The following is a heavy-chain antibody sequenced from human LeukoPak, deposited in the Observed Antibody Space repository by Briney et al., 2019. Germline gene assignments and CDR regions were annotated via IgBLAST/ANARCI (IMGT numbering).Heavy chain of an antibody. Sequence: GGSLRLSCAASGFTFSSYGMHWVRQAPGKGLEWVAFIRYDGSNKYYADSVKGRFTISRDNSKNTLYLQMNSLRAEDTAVYYCAKYPRTPNYYDSSGYFYFDYWGQGTLVTVSS. V-gene: IGHV3-30*02. CDR3: AKYPRTPNYYDSSGYFYFDY. J-gene: IGHJ4*02. CDR1: GFTFSSYG. D-gene: IGHD3-22*01. CDR2: IRYDGSNK.